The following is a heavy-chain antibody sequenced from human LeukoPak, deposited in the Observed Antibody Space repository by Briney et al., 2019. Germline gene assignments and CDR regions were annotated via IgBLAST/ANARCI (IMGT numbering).Heavy chain of an antibody. CDR3: ARAKYFQH. J-gene: IGHJ1*01. CDR2: ISYDGSNK. CDR1: GFTFSSYA. V-gene: IGHV3-30-3*01. Sequence: GGSLRLSCAASGFTFSSYAMHWVRQAPGKGLEWVAVISYDGSNKYYADSVKGRFTISRDNSKNTLYLQMNSLRAEDTAVYYCARAKYFQHWGQGTLVTVSS.